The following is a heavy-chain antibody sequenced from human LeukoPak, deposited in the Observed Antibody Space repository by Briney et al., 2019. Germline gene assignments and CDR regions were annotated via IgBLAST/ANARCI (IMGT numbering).Heavy chain of an antibody. CDR2: ITSSGNAT. V-gene: IGHV3-23*01. D-gene: IGHD3-16*02. CDR3: ARGVDVWGNYRQYYFDY. J-gene: IGHJ4*02. Sequence: PGGSLRLSCAASGFTFSKNAMSWVRQAPGKGLEWVSSITSSGNATCYADSVKGRFTISRDNSKNTLYLQMNGLRAEDTAVYYCARGVDVWGNYRQYYFDYWGQETLVTVSS. CDR1: GFTFSKNA.